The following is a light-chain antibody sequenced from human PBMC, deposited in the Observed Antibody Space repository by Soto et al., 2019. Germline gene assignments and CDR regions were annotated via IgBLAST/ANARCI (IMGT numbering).Light chain of an antibody. CDR2: DVS. CDR3: SSYTTTYFV. V-gene: IGLV2-14*03. Sequence: QSALTQPASVSGSPGQSITISCTGTSSDLSPYISVSWYQHHPGKAPKLMIYDVSNRPSGVSHRFSGSKSGNTASLTISGLQAEDEADYYCSSYTTTYFVFGGGTKLTVL. J-gene: IGLJ2*01. CDR1: SSDLSPYIS.